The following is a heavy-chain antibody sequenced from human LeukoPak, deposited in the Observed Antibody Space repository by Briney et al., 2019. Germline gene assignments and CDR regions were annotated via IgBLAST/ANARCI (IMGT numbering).Heavy chain of an antibody. CDR3: ARSRLQYQTPRDYFDY. Sequence: ASVKVSCKASGYTFTGYYMHWVRQAPGQGLEWMGWINPNSGGTNYAQKFQGRVTMTRDTSISTAYMELSRLRSDDTAVYYCARSRLQYQTPRDYFDYWGQGTLVTVSS. CDR2: INPNSGGT. V-gene: IGHV1-2*02. D-gene: IGHD4-11*01. J-gene: IGHJ4*02. CDR1: GYTFTGYY.